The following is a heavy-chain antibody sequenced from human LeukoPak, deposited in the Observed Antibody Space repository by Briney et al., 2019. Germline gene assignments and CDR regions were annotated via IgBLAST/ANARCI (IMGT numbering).Heavy chain of an antibody. CDR1: GFIFNNYA. V-gene: IGHV3-21*01. Sequence: GGSLRLSCAASGFIFNNYALSWVRQTPGKGLEWVSAISGSGRNTYYADSVKGRFTISRDNAKNSLYLQMNSLRAEDTAVYYCARDRYDFWSGPKNLDYWGQGTLVTVSS. CDR3: ARDRYDFWSGPKNLDY. CDR2: ISGSGRNT. D-gene: IGHD3-3*01. J-gene: IGHJ4*02.